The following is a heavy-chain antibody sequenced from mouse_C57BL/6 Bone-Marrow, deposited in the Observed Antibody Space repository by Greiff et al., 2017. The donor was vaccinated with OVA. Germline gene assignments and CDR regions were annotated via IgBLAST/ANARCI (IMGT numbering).Heavy chain of an antibody. Sequence: QVQLQQPGAELVRPGTSVKLSCKASGYTFTNYWMHWVKQRPGQGLEWIGVIAPSDSYINYNQKFKGRATLTVDTPSSTAYMHLSSLTSEDSAVYYCAHSASRLSLHSCGQGTSLTVSS. CDR1: GYTFTNYW. CDR2: IAPSDSYI. CDR3: AHSASRLSLHS. V-gene: IGHV1-59*01. D-gene: IGHD1-1*01. J-gene: IGHJ2*02.